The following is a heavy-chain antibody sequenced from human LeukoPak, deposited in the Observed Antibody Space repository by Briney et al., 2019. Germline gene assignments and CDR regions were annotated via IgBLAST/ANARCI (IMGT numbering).Heavy chain of an antibody. V-gene: IGHV3-23*01. J-gene: IGHJ4*02. CDR2: ISGSGGST. CDR3: AIDPGYSSGW. D-gene: IGHD6-19*01. CDR1: GFTFSSYA. Sequence: GGSLRLSCAASGFTFSSYAMNWVRPAPGKGLEWVSAISGSGGSTDYADSVKGRFTISRDNSKNTLYLQMNSLRAEDTAVYYCAIDPGYSSGWWGQGTLVTVSS.